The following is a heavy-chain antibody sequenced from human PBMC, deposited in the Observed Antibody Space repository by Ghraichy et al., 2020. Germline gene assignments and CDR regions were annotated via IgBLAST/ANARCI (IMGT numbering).Heavy chain of an antibody. Sequence: SGPTLVKPTQTLTLTCTFSGFSLSTSGMCVSWIRQPPGKALEWLARIDWDDDKYYSTSLKTRLTISKDTSKNQVVLSMTNMDPMDTAMYYCARLYSGSYYFDYWGQGTLVTVSS. CDR2: IDWDDDK. J-gene: IGHJ4*02. CDR3: ARLYSGSYYFDY. D-gene: IGHD1-26*01. CDR1: GFSLSTSGMC. V-gene: IGHV2-70*11.